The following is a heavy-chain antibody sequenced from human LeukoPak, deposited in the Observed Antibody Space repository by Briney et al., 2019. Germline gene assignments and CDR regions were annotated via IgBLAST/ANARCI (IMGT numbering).Heavy chain of an antibody. D-gene: IGHD2-15*01. V-gene: IGHV3-23*01. CDR3: AKARGYCSDGSCYYFDY. Sequence: GGSLRLSCAASGFTLSSYAMSWVRQAPGKGLVWVSGISGSGGTTYYADSVKGRFTISRDNSKNTLYLQMNSLRAEDTAVYYCAKARGYCSDGSCYYFDYWGQGKLVTVSS. CDR1: GFTLSSYA. J-gene: IGHJ4*02. CDR2: ISGSGGTT.